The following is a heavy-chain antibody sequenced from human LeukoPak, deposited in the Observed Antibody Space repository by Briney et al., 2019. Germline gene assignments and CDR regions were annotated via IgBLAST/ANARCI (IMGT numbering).Heavy chain of an antibody. CDR2: IYPGDSVT. J-gene: IGHJ4*02. CDR1: GYRFTNYW. V-gene: IGHV5-51*01. CDR3: ARQPNPDFDY. Sequence: GESLKISCKGFGYRFTNYWIGWVRQMPGKGLEWMGIIYPGDSVTRYSPSFQGQVTISADKSISTAYLQWSSLKASDTAMYYCARQPNPDFDYWGQGTLVTVSS.